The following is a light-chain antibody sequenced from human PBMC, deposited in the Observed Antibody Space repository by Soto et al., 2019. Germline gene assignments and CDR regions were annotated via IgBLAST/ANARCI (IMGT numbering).Light chain of an antibody. CDR2: DAS. Sequence: AIQLTQSPSSLSASVGDRVTITCRASQGISSALAWYQQKPGKAPKLLIYDASSLGSGVPSRFSCSGSGTDFTLTISSLQPEDFATYYCQQFNSYPPIFTFGPGTKVDIK. CDR1: QGISSA. V-gene: IGKV1-13*02. J-gene: IGKJ3*01. CDR3: QQFNSYPPIFT.